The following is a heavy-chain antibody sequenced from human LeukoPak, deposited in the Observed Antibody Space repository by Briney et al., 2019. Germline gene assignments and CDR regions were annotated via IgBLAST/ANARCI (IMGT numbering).Heavy chain of an antibody. J-gene: IGHJ4*02. CDR2: IYYSGST. CDR3: ARGGWNKFDY. Sequence: SETLSLTCTVSGGSISSSSYYWGWIRQPPGKGLEWIGSIYYSGSTYYNPSLKSRVTISIDTSKNQFSLKLSSVTAADTAVYYCARGGWNKFDYWGQGTLVTVSS. D-gene: IGHD3-22*01. CDR1: GGSISSSSYY. V-gene: IGHV4-39*07.